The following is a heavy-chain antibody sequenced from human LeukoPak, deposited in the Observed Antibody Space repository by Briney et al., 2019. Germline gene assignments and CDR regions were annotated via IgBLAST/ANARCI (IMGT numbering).Heavy chain of an antibody. V-gene: IGHV3-9*01. CDR2: ISWNSGSI. CDR3: AKHGIGAFDI. Sequence: GGSLRLSCAASGLTFDDYAMHWVRQAPGKGLEWFSGISWNSGSIGYADSVKGRFTISRDNAKNSLYLQMNSLRAEDTALYYCAKHGIGAFDIWGQGTMVTVSS. J-gene: IGHJ3*02. D-gene: IGHD2-21*01. CDR1: GLTFDDYA.